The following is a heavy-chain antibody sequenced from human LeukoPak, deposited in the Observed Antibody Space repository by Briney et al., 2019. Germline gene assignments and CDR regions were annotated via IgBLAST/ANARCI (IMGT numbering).Heavy chain of an antibody. CDR1: GFTFSNYA. CDR2: ISSSGAST. CDR3: AKRLPSYYFDY. Sequence: GGSLRLSCAASGFTFSNYAMSWVRQAPGKGLKWVSAISSSGASTNYADSVKGRFTISRDNSKNTLYLQMNSLRAEDTAVYYCAKRLPSYYFDYWGQGTLVTVSS. V-gene: IGHV3-23*01. J-gene: IGHJ4*02. D-gene: IGHD4-11*01.